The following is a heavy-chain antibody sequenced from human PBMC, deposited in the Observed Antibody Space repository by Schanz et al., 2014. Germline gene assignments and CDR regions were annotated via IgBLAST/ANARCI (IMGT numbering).Heavy chain of an antibody. CDR2: ISPLLGVA. D-gene: IGHD2-15*01. CDR3: ATCSGGTCHAKPVLDN. CDR1: GGTFVTFF. Sequence: QVHLVQSGAEVKEPGSSVKVSCKPSGGTFVTFFFTWVRQAPGQGPQWMGRISPLLGVANYAQEFQGRLTITADTSTSTAYMELSSLRSEDTAVYYRATCSGGTCHAKPVLDNWGQGTLVTVSS. J-gene: IGHJ4*02. V-gene: IGHV1-69*04.